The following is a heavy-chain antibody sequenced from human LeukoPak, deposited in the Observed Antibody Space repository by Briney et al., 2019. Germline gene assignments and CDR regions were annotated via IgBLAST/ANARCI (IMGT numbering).Heavy chain of an antibody. V-gene: IGHV4-39*02. D-gene: IGHD3-16*01. CDR3: ARDGGHYYYYMDV. Sequence: SETLSLTCTVSGGSISSSSYYWGWIRQPPGKGLEWIGSIYYSGSTYYNPSLKSRVTISVDTSKNQFSLKLSSVTAADTAVYYCARDGGHYYYYMDVWGKGTTVTISS. CDR1: GGSISSSSYY. J-gene: IGHJ6*03. CDR2: IYYSGST.